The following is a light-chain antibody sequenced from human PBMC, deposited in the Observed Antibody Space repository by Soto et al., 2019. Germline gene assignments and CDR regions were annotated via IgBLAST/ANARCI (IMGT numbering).Light chain of an antibody. CDR1: QSVSNNY. J-gene: IGKJ1*01. CDR2: GAS. V-gene: IGKV3-20*01. CDR3: EQYGSSPRT. Sequence: EIVLTQSPGTLSLSPGDRATLSCRASQSVSNNYLAWYQQKPGQAPRLLIYGASNRATGIPDRFSGSGSGTDFTLTISRLEPEDSAVYYCEQYGSSPRTFGQGTKVEIK.